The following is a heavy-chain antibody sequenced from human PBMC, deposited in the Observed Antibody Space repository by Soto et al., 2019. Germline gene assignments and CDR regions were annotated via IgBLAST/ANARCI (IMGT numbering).Heavy chain of an antibody. D-gene: IGHD1-20*01. J-gene: IGHJ6*02. CDR2: ISSSSSTI. CDR3: ARGDNWNYYYYGMDV. V-gene: IGHV3-48*02. Sequence: GGSLRLSCAASGFTFSSYSMNWVRQAPGKGLEWVSYISSSSSTIYYADSVKGRFTISRDNAKNSLYLQMNSLRDEDTAVYYCARGDNWNYYYYGMDVWGQGTTVTVSS. CDR1: GFTFSSYS.